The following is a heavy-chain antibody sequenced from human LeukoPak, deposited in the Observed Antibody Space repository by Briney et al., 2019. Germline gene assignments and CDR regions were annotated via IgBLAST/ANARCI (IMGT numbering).Heavy chain of an antibody. D-gene: IGHD4-23*01. J-gene: IGHJ4*02. CDR3: ARDLTVDGGYFDY. CDR1: GYTFTGYY. V-gene: IGHV1-2*02. Sequence: ASVKVSCKASGYTFTGYYMHWVRQAPGQGLEWMGWINPNSGGTNYAQKFQGRVTMTRDTSISTAYMELSRLRSDDTAVYYCARDLTVDGGYFDYWGQGTLVTVSS. CDR2: INPNSGGT.